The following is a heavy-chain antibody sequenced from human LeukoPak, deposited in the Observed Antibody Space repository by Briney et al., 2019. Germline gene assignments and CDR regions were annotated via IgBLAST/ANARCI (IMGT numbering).Heavy chain of an antibody. V-gene: IGHV3-33*06. J-gene: IGHJ3*02. CDR1: GFTFSTYA. CDR2: IWYDGSNK. CDR3: AKDVIVGVTFYWAFDI. D-gene: IGHD1-26*01. Sequence: GGSLRLSCAVSGFTFSTYAMHWVRQAPGKGLEWVAVIWYDGSNKYYADSVKGRFTISRDNSKNTLSLQMNSLRVEDTAVYYCAKDVIVGVTFYWAFDIWGQGTMVTVSS.